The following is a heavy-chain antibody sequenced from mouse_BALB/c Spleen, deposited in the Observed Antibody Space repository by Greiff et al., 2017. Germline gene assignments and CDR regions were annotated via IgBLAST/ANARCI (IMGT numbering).Heavy chain of an antibody. J-gene: IGHJ1*01. CDR2: ISSGGSYT. CDR1: GFTFSSYA. CDR3: ARDYYGSRGTRWYFDV. Sequence: EVQGVESGGGLVKPGGSLKLSCAASGFTFSSYAMSWVRQSPEKRLEWVAEISSGGSYTYYPDTVTGRFTISRDNAKNTLYLEMSSLRSEDTAMYYCARDYYGSRGTRWYFDVWGAGTTVTVSS. D-gene: IGHD1-1*01. V-gene: IGHV5-9-4*01.